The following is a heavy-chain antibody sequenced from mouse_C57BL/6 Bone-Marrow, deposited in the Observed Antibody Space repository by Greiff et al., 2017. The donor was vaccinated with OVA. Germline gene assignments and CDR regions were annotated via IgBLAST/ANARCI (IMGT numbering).Heavy chain of an antibody. CDR2: IWSGGST. Sequence: QVQLKESGPGLVQPSQRLSITCTVSGFSLTSYGVHWVRQSPGTGLEWLGVIWSGGSTDYNAAFISRLSISNDNAKSQVFFKMNRLQAYDTAIYYCARPYGNYPYCGQGTLVTVSA. D-gene: IGHD2-1*01. CDR3: ARPYGNYPY. CDR1: GFSLTSYG. V-gene: IGHV2-2*01. J-gene: IGHJ3*01.